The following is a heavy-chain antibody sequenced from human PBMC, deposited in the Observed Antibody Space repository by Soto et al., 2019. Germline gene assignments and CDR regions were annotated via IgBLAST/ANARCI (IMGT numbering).Heavy chain of an antibody. J-gene: IGHJ4*02. CDR3: ARDLVRGDILTGYADY. V-gene: IGHV1-69*08. CDR1: GGTFSSYT. CDR2: IIPILGIA. Sequence: QVQLVQSGAEVKKPGSSVKVSCKASGGTFSSYTISWVRQAPGQGLEWMGRIIPILGIANYAQKFQGRVTITADKSTSTAYMELSSLRSEDTAVYYCARDLVRGDILTGYADYWGQGTLVTVSS. D-gene: IGHD3-9*01.